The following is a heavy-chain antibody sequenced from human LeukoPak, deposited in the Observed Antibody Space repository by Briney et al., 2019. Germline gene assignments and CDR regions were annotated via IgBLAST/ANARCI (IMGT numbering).Heavy chain of an antibody. D-gene: IGHD3-3*01. Sequence: PSETLSLTCAVYGGSFSGYYWSWIRQPPGKGLEWIGEINHSGSTNYNPSLKSRVTISVDTSKNQFSLKLSSVTAADTAVYYCARGPALLWSGYYTSFDYWGQGTLVTVSS. J-gene: IGHJ4*02. CDR3: ARGPALLWSGYYTSFDY. V-gene: IGHV4-34*01. CDR1: GGSFSGYY. CDR2: INHSGST.